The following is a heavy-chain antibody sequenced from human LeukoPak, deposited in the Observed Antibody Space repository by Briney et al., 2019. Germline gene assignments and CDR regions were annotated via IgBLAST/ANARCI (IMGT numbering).Heavy chain of an antibody. CDR3: ARHGRDYGDSYFDY. Sequence: TSETLSLTCTVSGGSISSYYWSWIRQPPGKGLEWIGYIHYSGSTFYNPSLKSRVTISLDTSKNQSSLKLSSVTAADTAVYYCARHGRDYGDSYFDYWGQGTLVTVSS. CDR1: GGSISSYY. V-gene: IGHV4-59*08. CDR2: IHYSGST. D-gene: IGHD4-17*01. J-gene: IGHJ4*02.